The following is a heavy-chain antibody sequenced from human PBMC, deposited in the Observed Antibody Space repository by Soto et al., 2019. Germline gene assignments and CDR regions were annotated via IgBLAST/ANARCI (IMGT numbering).Heavy chain of an antibody. CDR2: ISDDGRTT. V-gene: IGHV3-23*01. D-gene: IGHD3-16*01. J-gene: IGHJ3*02. CDR1: GFRFDYYA. Sequence: EVSLLESGGGLIQPGESLRLSCAASGFRFDYYAMNWVRQAPGKGLEWVSIISDDGRTTHYTDSVKGRFTISRDNSKNTLSRQVDSPRDEDTAVYYCAKDLRGGGGALDIWGQGTMVIVSS. CDR3: AKDLRGGGGALDI.